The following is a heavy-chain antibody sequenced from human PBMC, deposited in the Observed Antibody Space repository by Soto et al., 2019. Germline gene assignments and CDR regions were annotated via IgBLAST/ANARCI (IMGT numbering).Heavy chain of an antibody. V-gene: IGHV2-5*02. CDR2: IYWDDDK. CDR1: GFSFSSIGEG. Sequence: QITLKESGPTLVKPTQTLTLTCTFPGFSFSSIGEGVGWIRQPPGKALEWLALIYWDDDKRYSPALKRRLTITXDPSXNXMVLTMTNMDPVDTATYYCVQSRCGGDCLQSYSSHSYYGLDVWGQGTTVTVSS. J-gene: IGHJ6*02. D-gene: IGHD2-21*02. CDR3: VQSRCGGDCLQSYSSHSYYGLDV.